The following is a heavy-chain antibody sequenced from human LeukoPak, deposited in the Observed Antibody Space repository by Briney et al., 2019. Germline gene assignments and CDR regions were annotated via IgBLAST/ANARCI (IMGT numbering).Heavy chain of an antibody. CDR1: GFTFSKNG. J-gene: IGHJ4*02. Sequence: PGGSLRLSCAASGFTFSKNGMSWVRQAPGKGLEWVSASRGSGGDTYYADSVKGQFTISRDNSKNMLYLQMNSLRAEDTAVYYCAKYYNDSSGYFYYFDYWGQGTLVTVSS. CDR3: AKYYNDSSGYFYYFDY. D-gene: IGHD3-22*01. CDR2: SRGSGGDT. V-gene: IGHV3-23*01.